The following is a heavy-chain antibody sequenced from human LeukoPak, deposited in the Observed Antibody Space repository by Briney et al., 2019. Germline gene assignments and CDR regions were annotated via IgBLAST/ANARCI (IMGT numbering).Heavy chain of an antibody. J-gene: IGHJ6*03. V-gene: IGHV4-61*02. D-gene: IGHD3-10*01. CDR2: IYTSGST. CDR3: ARATSEGYYGSGSYFYYYYMDV. CDR1: GGSISSGSYY. Sequence: PSQTLSLTCTVSGGSISSGSYYWSWIRQPAGKGLEWIGRIYTSGSTNYNPSLKSRVTISVDTSKNQFSLKLSSVTAAGTAVYYCARATSEGYYGSGSYFYYYYMDVWGKGTTVTVSS.